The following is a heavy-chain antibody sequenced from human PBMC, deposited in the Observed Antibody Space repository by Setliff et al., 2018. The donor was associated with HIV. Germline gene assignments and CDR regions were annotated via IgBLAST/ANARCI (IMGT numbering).Heavy chain of an antibody. J-gene: IGHJ4*02. CDR2: INPNSGGT. CDR1: GYTFTGYY. Sequence: VASVKVSCKASGYTFTGYYINWVRQAPGQGLEWMGRINPNSGGTNYAQKFQGRVTMTMNTSISTAYMELTRLRSDDTAVYYCARPALAAAGTSASYWGDFDSWGQGTLVTVSS. CDR3: ARPALAAAGTSASYWGDFDS. D-gene: IGHD1-26*01. V-gene: IGHV1-2*06.